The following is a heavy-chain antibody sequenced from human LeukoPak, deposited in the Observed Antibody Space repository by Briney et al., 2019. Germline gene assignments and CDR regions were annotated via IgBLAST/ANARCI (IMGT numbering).Heavy chain of an antibody. D-gene: IGHD1-26*01. Sequence: ASVKVSCKASGYTFTSYDINWVRQATGQGLEWMGWMNPNSGNTGYAQKFQGRVTMTRNTSISTAYMELSSLRSEDTAVYYCVRDSSGSYYYYYGMDVWGQGTTVTVSS. CDR2: MNPNSGNT. J-gene: IGHJ6*02. V-gene: IGHV1-8*02. CDR1: GYTFTSYD. CDR3: VRDSSGSYYYYYGMDV.